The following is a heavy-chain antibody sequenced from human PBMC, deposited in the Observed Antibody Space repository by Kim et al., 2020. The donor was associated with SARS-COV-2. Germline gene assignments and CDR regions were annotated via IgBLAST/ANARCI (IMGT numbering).Heavy chain of an antibody. CDR3: ARAPAGRIGYYFDY. J-gene: IGHJ4*02. Sequence: TPSLTSRVTISVATSKNQFSLRLSSVTAADTAVYYCARAPAGRIGYYFDYWGQGTLVTVSS. D-gene: IGHD2-21*01. V-gene: IGHV4-30-2*04.